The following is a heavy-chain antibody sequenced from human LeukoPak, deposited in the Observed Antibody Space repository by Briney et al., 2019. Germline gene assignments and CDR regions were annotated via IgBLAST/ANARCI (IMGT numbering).Heavy chain of an antibody. CDR3: ARIYTWRHTVVVTATRDWYFDL. J-gene: IGHJ2*01. D-gene: IGHD2-21*02. Sequence: SETLSLTCAVYGGSFSGYYWSWIRQPPGKGLEWIGEINHSGSTNYNPSLKSRVTISVDTSKNQFSLKLSSATAADTAVYYCARIYTWRHTVVVTATRDWYFDLWGRGTLVTVSS. V-gene: IGHV4-34*01. CDR1: GGSFSGYY. CDR2: INHSGST.